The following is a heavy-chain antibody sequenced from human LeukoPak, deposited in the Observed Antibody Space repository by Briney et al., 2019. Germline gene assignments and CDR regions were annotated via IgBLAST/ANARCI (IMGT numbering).Heavy chain of an antibody. CDR3: ARSFLDYMDV. CDR2: IYKSGTT. J-gene: IGHJ6*03. D-gene: IGHD2/OR15-2a*01. CDR1: GESINPYY. V-gene: IGHV4-4*07. Sequence: SETLSLTCTVSGESINPYYWNWIRQSAGKGLEWIGHIYKSGTTNFNPSLTSRVTMSLDTSRNQFSLKLRSVTAADTAVYLCARSFLDYMDVWGKGTTVTVSS.